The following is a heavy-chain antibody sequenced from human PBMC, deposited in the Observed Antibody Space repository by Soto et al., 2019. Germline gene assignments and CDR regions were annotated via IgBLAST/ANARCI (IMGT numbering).Heavy chain of an antibody. CDR3: ARRGIAVASYGMDV. J-gene: IGHJ6*02. D-gene: IGHD6-19*01. Sequence: SETLSLTCGVYGGSFRNYYWIWVRQPPGKGLEWIGEVNHSGEATYNPSPQSRLTISLDTSNNQFSLKMTSVTAADTAMYYCARRGIAVASYGMDVWGQGTTVTVSS. CDR1: GGSFRNYY. V-gene: IGHV4-34*01. CDR2: VNHSGEA.